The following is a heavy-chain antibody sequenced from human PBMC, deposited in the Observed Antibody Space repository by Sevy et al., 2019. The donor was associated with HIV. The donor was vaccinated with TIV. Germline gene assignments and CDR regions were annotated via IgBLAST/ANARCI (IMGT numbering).Heavy chain of an antibody. CDR2: ISGNGGSST. J-gene: IGHJ4*02. V-gene: IGHV3-23*01. D-gene: IGHD3-10*01. CDR3: AKGGFPMVRGVFDY. CDR1: GFSFISYG. Sequence: GGSLRLSCAASGFSFISYGMSWVRQTPGKGLEWVSAISGNGGSSTYYADSVKGRFTISRDNSKNTLYLQMNSLRDEDTAVYYCAKGGFPMVRGVFDYWGQGTLVTVSS.